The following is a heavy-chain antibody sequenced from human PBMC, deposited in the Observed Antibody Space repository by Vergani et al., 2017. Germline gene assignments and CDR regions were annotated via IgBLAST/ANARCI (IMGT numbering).Heavy chain of an antibody. Sequence: DVELLESEGALVQPGGSLRLSCAASGFRFSNYAMSWVRQAPGKGLEWVAAIASSGTITYYSDSVKSRFTVSRDNSQNTLFLQMSSLRAEDTALYYCAKGGTITIFGSVDYYWGQGTLVTVSS. J-gene: IGHJ4*02. CDR1: GFRFSNYA. V-gene: IGHV3-23*01. CDR2: IASSGTIT. D-gene: IGHD3-3*01. CDR3: AKGGTITIFGSVDYY.